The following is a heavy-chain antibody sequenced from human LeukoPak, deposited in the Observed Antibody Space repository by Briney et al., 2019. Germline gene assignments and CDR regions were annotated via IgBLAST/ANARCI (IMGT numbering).Heavy chain of an antibody. CDR3: ARFSGSFKTYYFDY. V-gene: IGHV4-4*02. D-gene: IGHD1-26*01. CDR1: GGSISSSNW. Sequence: PSETLSLTCAVSGGSISSSNWWSWVRQPPGKGLEWIGEIYHSGSTNYNPSLKSRVTISVDKSKNQFSLKLSSVTAADTAVYYCARFSGSFKTYYFDYWGQGTLVTVSS. J-gene: IGHJ4*02. CDR2: IYHSGST.